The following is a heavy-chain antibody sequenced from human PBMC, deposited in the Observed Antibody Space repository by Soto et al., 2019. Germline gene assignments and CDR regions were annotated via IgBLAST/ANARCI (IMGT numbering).Heavy chain of an antibody. V-gene: IGHV3-11*01. J-gene: IGHJ6*02. CDR3: ARVSWREKYGMDV. CDR2: ITFSGNTV. Sequence: VGSLRLSCAASGFTFSDSYMSWIRQAPGKGLEWISYITFSGNTVYYADSLKGRFTISRDNAKNSLYLQMNRLRAEDTAVYYCARVSWREKYGMDVCGQGTTVTVSS. CDR1: GFTFSDSY.